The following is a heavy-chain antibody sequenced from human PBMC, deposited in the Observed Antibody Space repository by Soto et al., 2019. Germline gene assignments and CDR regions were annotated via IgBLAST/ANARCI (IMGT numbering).Heavy chain of an antibody. J-gene: IGHJ4*02. Sequence: QVQLQESGPGLVKPSETLSLTCTVSGGSISSYYWSWIRQPPGKGLEWIGYIYYSGSTNYNPSLTSRVTISVDTSKNQFSLKLSSVTAADTAVYYCARMYSSLYYFDYWGQGTLVTVSS. CDR3: ARMYSSLYYFDY. V-gene: IGHV4-59*08. CDR1: GGSISSYY. CDR2: IYYSGST. D-gene: IGHD6-13*01.